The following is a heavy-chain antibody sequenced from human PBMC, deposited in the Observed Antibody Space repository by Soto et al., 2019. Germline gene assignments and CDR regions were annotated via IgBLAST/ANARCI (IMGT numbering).Heavy chain of an antibody. CDR2: INAGNGNT. Sequence: GASVKVSCKASGYTFTGYYMHWVRQAPGQGLEWMGWINAGNGNTKYSQKFQGRVTITRDTSASTAYMELSSLRSEDTAVYYCARGGDWGSVTSNYYYYYMDVWGKGTTVTVSS. V-gene: IGHV1-3*01. CDR1: GYTFTGYY. CDR3: ARGGDWGSVTSNYYYYYMDV. D-gene: IGHD3-16*01. J-gene: IGHJ6*03.